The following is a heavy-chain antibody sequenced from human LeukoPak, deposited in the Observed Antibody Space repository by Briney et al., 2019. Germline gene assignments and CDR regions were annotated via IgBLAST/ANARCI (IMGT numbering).Heavy chain of an antibody. CDR2: MFHSGST. CDR1: GYSFISGFY. Sequence: SETLSLTCSVSGYSFISGFYWGWIRQPPGKGLEWIGSMFHSGSTYYNPSLKSRVTISVDTSKNQFSLKLNSVTAADTAVYYCARANYYDSSGYSRGAFDIWGQGTMVTVSS. CDR3: ARANYYDSSGYSRGAFDI. D-gene: IGHD3-22*01. V-gene: IGHV4-38-2*02. J-gene: IGHJ3*02.